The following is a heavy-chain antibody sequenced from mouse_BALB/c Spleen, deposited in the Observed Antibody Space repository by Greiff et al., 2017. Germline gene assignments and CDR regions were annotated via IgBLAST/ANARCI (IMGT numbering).Heavy chain of an antibody. CDR1: GFTFSSFG. Sequence: EVKLVESGGGLVQPGGSRKLSCAASGFTFSSFGMHWVRQAPEKGLEWVAYISSGSSTIYYADTVKGRFTISRDNPKNTLFLQMTSLRSEDTAMYYCARGNWDVGIWFAYWGQGTLVTVSA. D-gene: IGHD4-1*01. J-gene: IGHJ3*01. CDR3: ARGNWDVGIWFAY. CDR2: ISSGSSTI. V-gene: IGHV5-17*02.